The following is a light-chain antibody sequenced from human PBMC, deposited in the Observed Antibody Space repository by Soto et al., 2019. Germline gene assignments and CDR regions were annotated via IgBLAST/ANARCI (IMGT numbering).Light chain of an antibody. Sequence: AIQMTQSPSSLSASVGDRVTITCRASEGIRNDVGWYQQRPGKAPKLLIYGASNLQSGVPSRFSGSGSGTYFTHTISSLQPEDSATYYCLHDYTYPRTFGQGTKVEIK. CDR1: EGIRND. CDR2: GAS. V-gene: IGKV1-6*01. J-gene: IGKJ1*01. CDR3: LHDYTYPRT.